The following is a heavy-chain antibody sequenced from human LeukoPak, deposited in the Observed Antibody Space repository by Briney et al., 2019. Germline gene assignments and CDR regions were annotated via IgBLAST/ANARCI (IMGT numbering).Heavy chain of an antibody. Sequence: GASVNVSCKASGYTFTSYGISWVRQATGQGLEWMGWISAYNGNTNYAQKLQGRVTMTTDTSTSTAYMELRSLRSDDTAVYYCARGSYYDSSGTLFDYWGQGTLVTVSS. CDR1: GYTFTSYG. J-gene: IGHJ4*02. V-gene: IGHV1-18*01. CDR3: ARGSYYDSSGTLFDY. CDR2: ISAYNGNT. D-gene: IGHD3-22*01.